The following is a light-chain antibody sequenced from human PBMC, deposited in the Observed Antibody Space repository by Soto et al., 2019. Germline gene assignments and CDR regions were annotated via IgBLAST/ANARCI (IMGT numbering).Light chain of an antibody. CDR2: EVS. V-gene: IGLV2-8*01. Sequence: QSALTQPPSASGFPGQSVTISCTGTSSDVGGYNYVSWYQQHPGKAPRLMIYEVSKRPSGVPDRFSGSKSGNTASLTVSGLQAEDEADYYCSSYAGSNNFDVFGTGTKLTVL. CDR3: SSYAGSNNFDV. J-gene: IGLJ1*01. CDR1: SSDVGGYNY.